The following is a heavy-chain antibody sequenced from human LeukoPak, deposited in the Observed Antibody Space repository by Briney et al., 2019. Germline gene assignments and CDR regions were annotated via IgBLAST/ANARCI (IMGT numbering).Heavy chain of an antibody. CDR1: GFTFSSYG. V-gene: IGHV3-30*03. D-gene: IGHD6-19*01. Sequence: PGGSLRLSCAASGFTFSSYGMHWVRQAPGKGLEWVAVISYDGSNKYYADSVKGRFTISRDNSKNTLYLQMNSLRAEDTAVYYCARVTVAGSSLDYWGQGTLVTVSS. CDR3: ARVTVAGSSLDY. CDR2: ISYDGSNK. J-gene: IGHJ4*02.